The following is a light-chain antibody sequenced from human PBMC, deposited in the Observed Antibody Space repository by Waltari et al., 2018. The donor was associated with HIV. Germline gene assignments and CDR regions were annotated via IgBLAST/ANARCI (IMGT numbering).Light chain of an antibody. J-gene: IGLJ2*01. CDR3: SSYAGSDNRVV. CDR1: SSDIGAYNY. Sequence: QSALTQPPSASGSPGQSVTISCTGTSSDIGAYNYVSWYQQHPGKAPKLMIYEVNKRPSGVPDRFSGAKSVNVASLTVSGLQDDDEADFYCSSYAGSDNRVVFGGGTKLTVL. V-gene: IGLV2-8*01. CDR2: EVN.